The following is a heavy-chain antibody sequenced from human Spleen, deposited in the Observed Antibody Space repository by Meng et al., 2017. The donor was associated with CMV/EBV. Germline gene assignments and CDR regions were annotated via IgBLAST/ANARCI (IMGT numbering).Heavy chain of an antibody. J-gene: IGHJ4*01. Sequence: SETLSLTCALSGGSISTNHWWSWVRQPPGKGLEWIGEVFHSGSTNYNPSLESRVTISMDRSNNQFSLSLTSVTAADTAVYYCASARWDCWGQGTLVTVSS. CDR3: ASARWDC. CDR2: VFHSGST. CDR1: GGSISTNHW. V-gene: IGHV4-4*02. D-gene: IGHD6-13*01.